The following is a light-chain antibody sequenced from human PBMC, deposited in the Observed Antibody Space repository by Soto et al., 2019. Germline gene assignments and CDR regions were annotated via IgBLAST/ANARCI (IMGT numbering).Light chain of an antibody. CDR1: SSDVGGYNY. J-gene: IGLJ1*01. CDR3: SSYTSSSTLCV. CDR2: EVS. V-gene: IGLV2-14*01. Sequence: QSALTQPASVSGSPGQSITISCTGTSSDVGGYNYVSWYQQHPGKAPKLMIYEVSNRPSGVSNRFSGSKSGNTASLTISGLQAEDEADYYCSSYTSSSTLCVFGTGTNHRP.